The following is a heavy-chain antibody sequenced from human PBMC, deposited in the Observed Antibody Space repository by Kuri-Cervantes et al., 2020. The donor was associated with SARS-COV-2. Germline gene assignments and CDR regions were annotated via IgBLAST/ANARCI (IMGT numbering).Heavy chain of an antibody. Sequence: GESLKISCAASGFTFSSYRMNWVRQAPGKGLEWVSSISSSSSYIYYADSVKGRFTISRDDAKNSLYLQMNSLRAEDTALYYCARDLDYNRYYYYYGMDVWGQGTTVTVSS. D-gene: IGHD4-11*01. CDR3: ARDLDYNRYYYYYGMDV. J-gene: IGHJ6*02. V-gene: IGHV3-21*04. CDR2: ISSSSSYI. CDR1: GFTFSSYR.